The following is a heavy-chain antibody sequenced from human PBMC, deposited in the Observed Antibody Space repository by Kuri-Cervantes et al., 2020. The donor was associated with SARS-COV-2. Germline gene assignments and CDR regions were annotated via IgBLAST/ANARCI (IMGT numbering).Heavy chain of an antibody. CDR1: GFTFSSYA. Sequence: GGSLRLSCAASGFTFSSYAMSWVRQAPGKGLEWVAAISGSGGSTYYADSVEGRFNISRDNSKNSLYLQMKSLNDEDTALYYCAKDIGVIGLGDAFDIWGQGTMVTVSS. CDR2: ISGSGGST. J-gene: IGHJ3*02. CDR3: AKDIGVIGLGDAFDI. D-gene: IGHD2-21*01. V-gene: IGHV3-23*01.